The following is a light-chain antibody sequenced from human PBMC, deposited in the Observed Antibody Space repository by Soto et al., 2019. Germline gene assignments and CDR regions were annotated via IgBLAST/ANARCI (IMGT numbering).Light chain of an antibody. J-gene: IGLJ2*01. CDR2: DVA. CDR1: SSDIGAYDS. CDR3: TSYTTFSTLV. Sequence: QSALTQPASVSGSPGQSITMPCTGTSSDIGAYDSVSWYQQYPGKAPKLIIYDVANRPSGVSDRLSGSKSGNTASLTISGLQAEDEADYYCTSYTTFSTLVLGGGTKLTVL. V-gene: IGLV2-14*03.